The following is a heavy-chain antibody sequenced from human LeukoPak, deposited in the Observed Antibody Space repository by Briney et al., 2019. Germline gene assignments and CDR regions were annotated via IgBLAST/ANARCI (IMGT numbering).Heavy chain of an antibody. V-gene: IGHV3-66*02. CDR3: AREQIAARRGLDC. CDR1: GFTVSSNY. CDR2: IYSGGST. J-gene: IGHJ4*02. D-gene: IGHD6-6*01. Sequence: GGSLRLSCAASGFTVSSNYMSWVRQAPGKGLEWVSVIYSGGSTYYADSVKGRFTISRDNSKNTLYLQMNSLRAEDTAVYYCAREQIAARRGLDCWGQGTLVTVSS.